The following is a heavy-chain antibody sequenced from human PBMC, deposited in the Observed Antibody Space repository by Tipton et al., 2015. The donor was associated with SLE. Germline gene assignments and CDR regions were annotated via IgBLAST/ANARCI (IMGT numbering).Heavy chain of an antibody. J-gene: IGHJ6*04. Sequence: SLRLSCAASGFTFSSYAMHWVRQAPGKGLEWVAVISYDGSNKYYADSVKGRFTISRDNSKNTLYPQMNSLRAEDTAVYYCARNMFMDVWGKGTTVTVSS. V-gene: IGHV3-30*04. CDR3: ARNMFMDV. CDR2: ISYDGSNK. CDR1: GFTFSSYA. D-gene: IGHD3-10*02.